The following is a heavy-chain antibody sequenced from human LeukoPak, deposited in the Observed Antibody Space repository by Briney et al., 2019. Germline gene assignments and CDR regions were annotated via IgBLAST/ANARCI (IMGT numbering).Heavy chain of an antibody. CDR3: ARGDNYGLTYFFDY. J-gene: IGHJ4*02. D-gene: IGHD5-24*01. CDR2: INHSGST. V-gene: IGHV4-34*01. CDR1: GGSFSGYY. Sequence: SETLSLTCAVYGGSFSGYYWSWIRQPPGKGLEWIGEINHSGSTNYNPSLKSRVTISVDTSKNQFSLKLTSVTAADTAVYYCARGDNYGLTYFFDYWGQGTPVTVSP.